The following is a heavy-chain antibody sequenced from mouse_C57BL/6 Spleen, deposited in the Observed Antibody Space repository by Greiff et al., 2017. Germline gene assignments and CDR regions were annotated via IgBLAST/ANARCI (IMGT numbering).Heavy chain of an antibody. J-gene: IGHJ4*01. Sequence: QVQLQQSGAELVRPGTSVKVSCKASGHAFTNYLIEWVKQRPGQGLEWIGVINPGSGGTNYNEKFKGKATLTADKSSSTAYMQLSSLTSEDSAVYFCASNYDYYAMDYWGQGTSVTVSS. V-gene: IGHV1-54*01. D-gene: IGHD2-1*01. CDR3: ASNYDYYAMDY. CDR2: INPGSGGT. CDR1: GHAFTNYL.